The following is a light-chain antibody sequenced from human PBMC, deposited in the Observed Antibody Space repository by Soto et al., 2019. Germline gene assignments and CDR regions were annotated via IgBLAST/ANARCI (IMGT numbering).Light chain of an antibody. CDR2: DAS. CDR1: QSISSW. J-gene: IGKJ1*01. V-gene: IGKV1-5*01. Sequence: DIQMTQSPSTLSASVGDRVTITCLASQSISSWLAWYQQKPGKAPKLLIYDASSLESGVPSRFSGSGSVTEFTLTISSLQPDDFATYYCQQYNSYRTFGPGTKVEIK. CDR3: QQYNSYRT.